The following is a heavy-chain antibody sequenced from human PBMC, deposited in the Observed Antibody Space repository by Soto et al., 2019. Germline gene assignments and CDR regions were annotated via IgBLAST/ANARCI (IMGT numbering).Heavy chain of an antibody. J-gene: IGHJ6*02. V-gene: IGHV3-53*01. Sequence: EVQVVESGGGLIQPGGSLRLSCAASGFTVSSNYMTWVRQAPGKGLECVSVIYSGGSTDYADSVKGRFTISRDNSKNTLYLQMNSLRAEDTAVYYCAKDRHSSNPTPHVWGQGTTVTVSS. CDR2: IYSGGST. CDR3: AKDRHSSNPTPHV. CDR1: GFTVSSNY. D-gene: IGHD6-13*01.